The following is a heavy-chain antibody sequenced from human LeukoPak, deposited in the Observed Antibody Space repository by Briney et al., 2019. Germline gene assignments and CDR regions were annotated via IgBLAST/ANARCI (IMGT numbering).Heavy chain of an antibody. V-gene: IGHV4-59*01. CDR1: GGSINSYY. CDR3: ARARDGDMNEWFDR. CDR2: IYYSGST. D-gene: IGHD5-24*01. Sequence: SETLSLTCTVAGGSINSYYWSWIRQPPGKGLELIGYIYYSGSTEYNPSLKSRVTISVDTSKNQFSLKMSSVTPADTAVYYCARARDGDMNEWFDRWGQGTLVSVCS. J-gene: IGHJ5*02.